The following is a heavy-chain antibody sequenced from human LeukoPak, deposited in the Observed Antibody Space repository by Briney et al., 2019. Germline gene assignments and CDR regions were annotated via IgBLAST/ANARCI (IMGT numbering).Heavy chain of an antibody. CDR2: IRYDGDDK. Sequence: GGSLRLSCAASGFTFTSYGMHSVCQAPGKGLEWVAFIRYDGDDKYYADSVKGRFTVSSDNSKKTLYLQMNSLTAEDTAIYYCAKDKWDGSGWYYCDPWGQGTLVTVSS. D-gene: IGHD6-19*01. CDR3: AKDKWDGSGWYYCDP. V-gene: IGHV3-30*02. J-gene: IGHJ5*02. CDR1: GFTFTSYG.